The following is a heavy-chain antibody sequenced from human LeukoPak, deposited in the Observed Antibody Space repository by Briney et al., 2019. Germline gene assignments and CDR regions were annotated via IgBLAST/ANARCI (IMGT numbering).Heavy chain of an antibody. D-gene: IGHD3-22*01. CDR3: ARQWVDNYDSSGYYFASYDDAFDI. V-gene: IGHV4-61*02. CDR1: GGSISSGSYY. J-gene: IGHJ3*02. Sequence: PSETLSLTCTVSGGSISSGSYYWSWTRQPAGKGLEWIGRIYTSGSTNYNPSLKSRDTISVDTSKNQFSLKLSSVTAADTAVYYCARQWVDNYDSSGYYFASYDDAFDIWGQGTMVTVSS. CDR2: IYTSGST.